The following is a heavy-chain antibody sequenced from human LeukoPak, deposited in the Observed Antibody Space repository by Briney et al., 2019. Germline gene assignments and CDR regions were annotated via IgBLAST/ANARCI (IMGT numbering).Heavy chain of an antibody. V-gene: IGHV3-49*03. CDR2: IRSKAYGGTT. Sequence: PGGSLRLSCPGSGFTFGDYAMSWFRQAPGKGLEWVGFIRSKAYGGTTEYAASVKGRFTISRDDSKSIAYLQMNSLKTEDTAVYYCTRANYYDSSGYYEPPDYWGQGTLVTVSS. J-gene: IGHJ4*02. CDR1: GFTFGDYA. D-gene: IGHD3-22*01. CDR3: TRANYYDSSGYYEPPDY.